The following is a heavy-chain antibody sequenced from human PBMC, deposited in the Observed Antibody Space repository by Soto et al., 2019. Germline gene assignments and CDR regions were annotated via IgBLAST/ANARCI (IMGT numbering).Heavy chain of an antibody. CDR2: IFYSGST. V-gene: IGHV4-59*08. Sequence: SQTQSHTCTVSGGSSIWISGSWVWQPPGKGLEWIGYIFYSGSTMYNPSLRSRFSISVDTSKNQISLRVRSVTAADTAVYYCARHVPARVGFDPWGPGTQVTVSS. CDR3: ARHVPARVGFDP. J-gene: IGHJ5*02. CDR1: GGSSIWIS.